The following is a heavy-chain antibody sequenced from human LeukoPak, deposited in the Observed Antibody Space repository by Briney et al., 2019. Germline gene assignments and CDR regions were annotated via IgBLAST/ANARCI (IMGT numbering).Heavy chain of an antibody. CDR2: IKSKTDGRAT. V-gene: IGHV3-15*01. CDR3: TTRVTGDFGSYFDC. D-gene: IGHD7-27*01. J-gene: IGHJ4*02. Sequence: PGGTLRLSCAASGFTFSNAWMSWVRQAPGKGLEWVGRIKSKTDGRATDYAAPVKGRFTISRDDSQNMLYLQMNSLKTEDTAMYYCTTRVTGDFGSYFDCWGQGTLVTVSS. CDR1: GFTFSNAW.